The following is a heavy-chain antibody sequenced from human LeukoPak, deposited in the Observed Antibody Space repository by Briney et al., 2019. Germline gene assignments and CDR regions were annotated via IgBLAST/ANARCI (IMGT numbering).Heavy chain of an antibody. CDR1: GGSISSYC. Sequence: SETLSLTCTVSGGSISSYCYYWGWQPVGKGLEWIGRMSTSGSINLNPSLESRVTISLDTSKNQFSLNLTSVTAADTAIYCSARGPSNGDYLHVHYWGQGTLVTVSS. D-gene: IGHD4-17*01. J-gene: IGHJ4*02. V-gene: IGHV4-4*07. CDR2: MSTSGSI. CDR3: ARGPSNGDYLHVHY.